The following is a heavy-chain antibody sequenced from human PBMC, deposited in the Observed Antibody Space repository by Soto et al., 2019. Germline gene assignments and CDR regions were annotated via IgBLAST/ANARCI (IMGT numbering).Heavy chain of an antibody. D-gene: IGHD6-13*01. CDR3: TRLRIAAAGRKDYYYYGMDV. V-gene: IGHV3-13*01. J-gene: IGHJ6*02. CDR2: ITTTGDT. CDR1: GFIFSSYD. Sequence: PGGSLRLSCAASGFIFSSYDVHWVRQAPGKGLEWVPVITTTGDTYYAASVKGRFTISRDDSKNTAYLQMNSLKTEDTAVYYCTRLRIAAAGRKDYYYYGMDVWGQGTTVTVSS.